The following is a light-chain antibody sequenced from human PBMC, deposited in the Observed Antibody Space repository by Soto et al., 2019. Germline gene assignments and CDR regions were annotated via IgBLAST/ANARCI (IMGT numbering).Light chain of an antibody. Sequence: EIVLTQSPGTLSLSPGERATLSCRASQSVSSSYLAWYQQKPGQAPRLLIYGASSRATGIPDRVSGSGSGTDFTLTISRREPEDFAVYYSQQLETFGGGTKVEIK. CDR1: QSVSSSY. V-gene: IGKV3-20*01. CDR3: QQLET. CDR2: GAS. J-gene: IGKJ4*01.